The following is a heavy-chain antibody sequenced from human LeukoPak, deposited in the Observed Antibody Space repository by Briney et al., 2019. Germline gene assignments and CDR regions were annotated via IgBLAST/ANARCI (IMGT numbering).Heavy chain of an antibody. D-gene: IGHD3-3*02. CDR2: IYYSGST. CDR1: GGSISSYY. J-gene: IGHJ3*02. CDR3: ARALGRSDAFDI. Sequence: SETLSLTCTVSGGSISSYYWSRIRQPPGKGLEWIGYIYYSGSTNYNPSLKSRVTTSVDTSKNQFSLKLSSVTAADTAVYYCARALGRSDAFDIWGQGTMVTVSS. V-gene: IGHV4-59*01.